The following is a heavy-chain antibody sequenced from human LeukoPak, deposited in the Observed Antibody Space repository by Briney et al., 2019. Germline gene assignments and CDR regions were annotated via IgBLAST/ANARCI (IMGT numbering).Heavy chain of an antibody. J-gene: IGHJ5*02. CDR3: ARGPYCSGGSCHDNWFDP. CDR2: ISAYNGNT. Sequence: ASVKVCCKASGYSFTSYGISWVRQAPGQGLEWMGWISAYNGNTNYAQKLQGRVTMTTDTSTSTAYMELRSLRSDDTAVYYCARGPYCSGGSCHDNWFDPWGQGTLVTVSS. D-gene: IGHD2-15*01. V-gene: IGHV1-18*04. CDR1: GYSFTSYG.